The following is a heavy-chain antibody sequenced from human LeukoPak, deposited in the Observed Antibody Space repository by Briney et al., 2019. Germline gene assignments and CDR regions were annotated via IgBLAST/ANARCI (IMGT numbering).Heavy chain of an antibody. Sequence: GGSLRLSCAASGFTFDDYTMHWVRQAPGKGLEWVSLISWDGGSTYYADSVKGRFTISRDNSKNSLYLQMNSLRTEDTALYYCAKQRFDSSGWYDYWGQGTLVTVSS. CDR3: AKQRFDSSGWYDY. V-gene: IGHV3-43*01. J-gene: IGHJ4*02. CDR1: GFTFDDYT. D-gene: IGHD6-19*01. CDR2: ISWDGGST.